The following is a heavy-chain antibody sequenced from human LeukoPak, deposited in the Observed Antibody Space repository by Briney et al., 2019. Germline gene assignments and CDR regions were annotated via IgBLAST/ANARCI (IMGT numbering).Heavy chain of an antibody. CDR3: ANMARGTVTTLFDY. V-gene: IGHV4-34*01. D-gene: IGHD4-4*01. CDR1: GGSFSGYY. J-gene: IGHJ4*02. Sequence: SETLSLTCAVYGGSFSGYYWSWIRQPPGKGLEWIGEINHSGSTNYNPSLKSRVTISVDTSKNQFSLKLSSVTAADTAVYYCANMARGTVTTLFDYWGQGTLVTVSS. CDR2: INHSGST.